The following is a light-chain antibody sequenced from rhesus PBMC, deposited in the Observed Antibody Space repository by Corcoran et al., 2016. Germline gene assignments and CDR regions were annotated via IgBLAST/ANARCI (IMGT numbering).Light chain of an antibody. V-gene: IGKV3-42*01. CDR2: GAS. J-gene: IGKJ3*01. CDR1: QSVSSS. Sequence: EIVMTQSPATLSLSPGERATLSCRASQSVSSSLAWYQQKPGKAPKLLIYGASSRATGIPDRFSGSVSGTEFTLTISRLEPEDVGGYYCQQDDSWPFTFGPGTKLDIK. CDR3: QQDDSWPFT.